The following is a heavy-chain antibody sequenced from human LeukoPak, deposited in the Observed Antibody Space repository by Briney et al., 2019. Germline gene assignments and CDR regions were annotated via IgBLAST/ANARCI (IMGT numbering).Heavy chain of an antibody. Sequence: PGGSLRPSCAASGFTFSSYAVHWVRQAPGKGLEWVAVISYDGSNKYYADSVKGRFTISRDNSKNTLYLQMNSLRAEDTAVYYCAREEDYWGQGTLVTVSS. CDR1: GFTFSSYA. CDR2: ISYDGSNK. CDR3: AREEDY. V-gene: IGHV3-30-3*01. J-gene: IGHJ4*02.